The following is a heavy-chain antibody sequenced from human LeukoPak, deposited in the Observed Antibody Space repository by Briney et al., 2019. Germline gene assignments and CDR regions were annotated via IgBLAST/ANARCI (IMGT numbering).Heavy chain of an antibody. CDR3: ARGRNFWSGYYIS. V-gene: IGHV4-34*01. CDR1: RGSSSVLTS. CDR2: INHSGST. Sequence: PSETPSLTRAVYRGSSSVLTSGSISQPPGKGLEWIGEINHSGSTNYNPSLKSRVTISVDTSKNQFSLKLSSVTAADTAVYYCARGRNFWSGYYISWGQGTLVTVSS. J-gene: IGHJ5*02. D-gene: IGHD3-3*01.